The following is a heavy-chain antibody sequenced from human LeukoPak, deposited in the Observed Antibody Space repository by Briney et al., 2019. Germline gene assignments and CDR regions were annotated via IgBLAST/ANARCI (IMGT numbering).Heavy chain of an antibody. J-gene: IGHJ4*02. Sequence: GGSLRLSCAASGFTFSRCGMAWVRQAPGKGLEWVSSISGSDDGTYYADSVRGRFTISRDNSKNTVYLQMNSLSAEDTAIYYCAKRGPIYSATPGNYFDHWGQGTLVTVSS. V-gene: IGHV3-23*01. D-gene: IGHD3-10*01. CDR1: GFTFSRCG. CDR2: ISGSDDGT. CDR3: AKRGPIYSATPGNYFDH.